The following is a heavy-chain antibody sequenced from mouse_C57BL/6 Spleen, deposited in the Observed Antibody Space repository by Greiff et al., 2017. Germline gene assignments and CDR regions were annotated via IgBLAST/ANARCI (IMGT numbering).Heavy chain of an antibody. CDR1: GFSLSTFGMG. V-gene: IGHV8-8*01. CDR2: IWWDDDK. J-gene: IGHJ4*01. CDR3: GRSDPAHYAMDY. Sequence: QVQLKQSGPGILQPSHTLSLSCSFSGFSLSTFGMGVGWLRQPSGNGLEWLAHIWWDDDKYYNPALESRPIISKDTSKKHVILQITNVDTADTVTYYCGRSDPAHYAMDYWGQGTSVTVSS.